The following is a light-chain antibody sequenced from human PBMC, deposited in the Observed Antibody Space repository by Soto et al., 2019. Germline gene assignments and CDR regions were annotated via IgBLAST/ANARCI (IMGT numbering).Light chain of an antibody. J-gene: IGKJ1*01. Sequence: EIVMTQSPATLSVSPGERATLSCRASQSVSSNLAWYQQKPGQAPRLLTYGASSRATGIPDRFSGSGSGTDFTLTISRLEPEDFAVYYCQQYGSSPPWTFGQGTKVDI. V-gene: IGKV3-20*01. CDR2: GAS. CDR3: QQYGSSPPWT. CDR1: QSVSSN.